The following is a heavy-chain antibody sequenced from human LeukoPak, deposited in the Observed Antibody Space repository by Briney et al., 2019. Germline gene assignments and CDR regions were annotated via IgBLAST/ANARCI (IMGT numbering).Heavy chain of an antibody. Sequence: GGSLRLSCAASGFTFSAYEMNWVRQAPGKGLEWVSYISSGGDTIYYADSVKGRFTISRDNAKNSLYLQMNSLRAEDTAVYYCARDNYDSSTPYYFDYWGQGTLVTVSS. CDR1: GFTFSAYE. D-gene: IGHD3-22*01. V-gene: IGHV3-48*03. J-gene: IGHJ4*02. CDR3: ARDNYDSSTPYYFDY. CDR2: ISSGGDTI.